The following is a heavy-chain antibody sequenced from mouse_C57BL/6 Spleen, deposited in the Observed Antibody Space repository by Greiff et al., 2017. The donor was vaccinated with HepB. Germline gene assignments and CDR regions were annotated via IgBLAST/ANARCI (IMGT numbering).Heavy chain of an antibody. CDR2: IDPANGNT. CDR3: AREEKHSDGSRYGAMDY. Sequence: EVQLQQSVAELVRPGASVKLSCTASGFNIKNTYMHWVKQRPEQGLEWIGRIDPANGNTKYAPKFQGKATITADTSSNTAYLQLSSLTSEDTAIYYWAREEKHSDGSRYGAMDYWGQGTSVTVSS. J-gene: IGHJ4*01. V-gene: IGHV14-3*01. CDR1: GFNIKNTY. D-gene: IGHD1-1*01.